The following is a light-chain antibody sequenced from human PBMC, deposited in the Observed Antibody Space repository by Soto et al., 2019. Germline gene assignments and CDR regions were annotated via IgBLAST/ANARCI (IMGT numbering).Light chain of an antibody. V-gene: IGLV1-44*01. CDR2: TNN. Sequence: QLVLTQPHSASGTPGQRVTISCSGSSSNIGSNTVDWYQQLPGTAPKLLIYTNNERPSGVPDRFSGSKSGTSASLAIGGLQSEDEADYYCAAWDDSLNGRVFGGGTKLTVL. CDR3: AAWDDSLNGRV. J-gene: IGLJ2*01. CDR1: SSNIGSNT.